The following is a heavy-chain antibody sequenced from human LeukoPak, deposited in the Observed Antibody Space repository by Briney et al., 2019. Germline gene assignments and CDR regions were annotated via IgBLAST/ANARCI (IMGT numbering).Heavy chain of an antibody. J-gene: IGHJ5*02. CDR1: GFTFSDYA. D-gene: IGHD3-16*02. Sequence: GGSVRLSCAASGFTFSDYAMTWVRQAPGKGLEWVSVIGRGGGDIQYADSVQGRFSISRDNSKNTLYLQMNSLRAEDTAVYYCARGGYSSGFDPWGQGTLVTVSS. CDR3: ARGGYSSGFDP. V-gene: IGHV3-23*01. CDR2: IGRGGGDI.